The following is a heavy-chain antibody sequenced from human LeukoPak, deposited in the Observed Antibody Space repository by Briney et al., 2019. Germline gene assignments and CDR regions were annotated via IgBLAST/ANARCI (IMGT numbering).Heavy chain of an antibody. J-gene: IGHJ4*02. D-gene: IGHD3-3*01. CDR3: ARLRRFLESD. Sequence: PGGSLRLSCAPPGFTCSSNYMSGVAQAPGKGLKWVSFIYSGGSTYYADSVKGRFTISRDNSKNTLYLQMNSLRAEDTAVYYCARLRRFLESDWGQGTLVTVSS. V-gene: IGHV3-53*01. CDR2: IYSGGST. CDR1: GFTCSSNY.